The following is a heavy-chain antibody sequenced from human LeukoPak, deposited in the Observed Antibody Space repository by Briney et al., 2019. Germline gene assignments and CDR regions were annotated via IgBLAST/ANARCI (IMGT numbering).Heavy chain of an antibody. CDR2: IYTSGST. D-gene: IGHD6-19*01. CDR1: GGSISSYY. CDR3: ARGPEEQWLVGAFDI. J-gene: IGHJ3*02. Sequence: SETLSLTCTVSGGSISSYYWSWIRQPAGKGLEWIGCIYTSGSTNYNPSLKSRVTMSVDTSKNQFSLKLSSVTAADTAVYYCARGPEEQWLVGAFDIWGQGAMVTVSS. V-gene: IGHV4-4*07.